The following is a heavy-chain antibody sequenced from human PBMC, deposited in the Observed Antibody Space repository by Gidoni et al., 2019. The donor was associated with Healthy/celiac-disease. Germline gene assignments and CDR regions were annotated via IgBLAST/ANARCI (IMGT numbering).Heavy chain of an antibody. Sequence: QVQLGQSGAEVTKPGASVKVSCKASGYTFTSYGISWVRQAPGQGLEWMGWISAYNGNTNYAQKLQGRVTMTTDTSTSTAYMELRSLRSDDTAVYYCARDPALVVPAAPFDYWGQGTLVTVSS. V-gene: IGHV1-18*04. D-gene: IGHD2-2*01. CDR2: ISAYNGNT. CDR1: GYTFTSYG. CDR3: ARDPALVVPAAPFDY. J-gene: IGHJ4*02.